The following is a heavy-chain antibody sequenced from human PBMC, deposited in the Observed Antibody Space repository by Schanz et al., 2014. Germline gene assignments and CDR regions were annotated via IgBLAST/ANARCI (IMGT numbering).Heavy chain of an antibody. CDR3: VRDRGFCANDICWLRYYMDV. CDR1: GFTFSNHG. CDR2: IWYDGSNE. V-gene: IGHV3-33*01. J-gene: IGHJ6*03. Sequence: QVQLVESGGGVVQPGRSLRLSCAASGFTFSNHGMHWVRQSPGKGLEWVALIWYDGSNEYYADSVKGRFTISRDNAKNSLFLQMNSLRADDTAVYYCVRDRGFCANDICWLRYYMDVWGNGTTVTVSS. D-gene: IGHD2-8*01.